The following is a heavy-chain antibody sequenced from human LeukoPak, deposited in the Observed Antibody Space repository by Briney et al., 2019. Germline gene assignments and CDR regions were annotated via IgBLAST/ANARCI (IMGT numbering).Heavy chain of an antibody. J-gene: IGHJ4*02. V-gene: IGHV4-34*01. D-gene: IGHD5-18*01. CDR1: GGSFSGYY. Sequence: SETLSLTCAVYGGSFSGYYWSWIRQPPGKGLEWIGEINHSGNTNYNPSLKSRVTISVDTSKNQFFLKQSSVTAADTAVYYCARRTDTRGYRRFDYWGQGTLVTVSS. CDR2: INHSGNT. CDR3: ARRTDTRGYRRFDY.